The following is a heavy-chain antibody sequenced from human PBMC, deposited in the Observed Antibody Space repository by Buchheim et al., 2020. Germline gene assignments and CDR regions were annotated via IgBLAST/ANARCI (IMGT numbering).Heavy chain of an antibody. J-gene: IGHJ4*02. D-gene: IGHD6-13*01. CDR1: GASISSRNW. V-gene: IGHV4-4*02. CDR3: AKTGAQGYLEY. Sequence: QVRLQESGPGLVKPSGTLSLTCSVSGASISSRNWWTWVRQSPGKGLEWIGEIYQSGTTNYNPSLKSRVTISMDKSKNQFSLKVNSVTAADTAVFYCAKTGAQGYLEYWGQG. CDR2: IYQSGTT.